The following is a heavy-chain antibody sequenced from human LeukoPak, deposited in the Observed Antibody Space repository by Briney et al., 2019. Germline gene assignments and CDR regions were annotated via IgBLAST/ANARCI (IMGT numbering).Heavy chain of an antibody. V-gene: IGHV4-34*12. CDR3: ARTRHDFGDYDDAFDI. D-gene: IGHD4-17*01. CDR2: IFRSGNT. CDR1: GFTFSDYY. J-gene: IGHJ3*02. Sequence: PGGSLRLSCAASGFTFSDYYMSWIRQAPGKGLEWTGTIFRSGNTHFHPSLKSRLTMSVDTSKNQISLELRSVTAADTAMYYCARTRHDFGDYDDAFDIWGQGTMVIVSS.